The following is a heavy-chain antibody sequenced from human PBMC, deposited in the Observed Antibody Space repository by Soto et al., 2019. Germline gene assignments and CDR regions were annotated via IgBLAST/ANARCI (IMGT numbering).Heavy chain of an antibody. V-gene: IGHV1-69*08. Sequence: QVQLVQSGAEVKKPGSSVKVSCKASGGTFSSYTISWVRQAPGQGLEWMGRIIPILGIANYAQKFQGRVTITADKSTSTAYMELSSLRSEDTAVYYCARDGTYGGNSVGAFDIWGQGTMVTVSS. CDR2: IIPILGIA. J-gene: IGHJ3*02. CDR3: ARDGTYGGNSVGAFDI. D-gene: IGHD2-21*02. CDR1: GGTFSSYT.